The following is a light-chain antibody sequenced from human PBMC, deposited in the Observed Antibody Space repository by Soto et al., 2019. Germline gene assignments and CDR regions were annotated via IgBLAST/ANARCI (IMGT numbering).Light chain of an antibody. CDR2: DVS. Sequence: QSALTQPRSVSGSPGQSVTISCTGTSSDVGGYNHVSWYQQHPGKAPKFMIYDVSKRPSGVPDRFSGSKSGNTASLPISGLQAEDDADYYCCSYAGSYTHVVFGGGTKLTVL. J-gene: IGLJ2*01. CDR1: SSDVGGYNH. CDR3: CSYAGSYTHVV. V-gene: IGLV2-11*01.